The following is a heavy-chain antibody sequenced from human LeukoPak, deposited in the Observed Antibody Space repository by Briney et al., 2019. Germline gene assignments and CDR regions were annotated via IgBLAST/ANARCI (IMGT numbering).Heavy chain of an antibody. CDR1: GYTFTTYG. CDR2: ISTYSGNT. Sequence: ASVKVSCKTSGYTFTTYGISWVRQAPGQGLEWMGWISTYSGNTNYAQKLQGRVTMTTDTSTSTAYMELRSLRSDDTAVYYCAMTPYCTTATCYYFDYWGQGTLVTVSS. D-gene: IGHD2-2*01. J-gene: IGHJ4*02. V-gene: IGHV1-18*01. CDR3: AMTPYCTTATCYYFDY.